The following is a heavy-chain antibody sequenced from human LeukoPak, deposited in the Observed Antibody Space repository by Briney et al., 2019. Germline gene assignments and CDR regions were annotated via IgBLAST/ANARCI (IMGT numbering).Heavy chain of an antibody. Sequence: GASVKVSCKASGYTFTGYYMHWVRQAPGQGLEGMGWINPNSGGTNCAQKFQGRVTMTRDTSISTAYMELSRLRSDDTAVYYCARGVLITIFGVVRAGDSWFDPWGQGTLVTVSS. D-gene: IGHD3-3*01. CDR1: GYTFTGYY. J-gene: IGHJ5*02. CDR3: ARGVLITIFGVVRAGDSWFDP. V-gene: IGHV1-2*02. CDR2: INPNSGGT.